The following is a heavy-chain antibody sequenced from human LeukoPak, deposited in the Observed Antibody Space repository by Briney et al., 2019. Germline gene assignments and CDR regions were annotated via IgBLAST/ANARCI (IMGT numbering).Heavy chain of an antibody. CDR1: GFTFSSYA. Sequence: PGGSLRLSCAASGFTFSSYAVSWVRQAPGKGLEWVSAISGSGCSTYYADSVKGRFTISRDNSKNTLYLQMNSLRAEDTAVYYCAKDVISRNYYYGMDVWGQGTTVTVSS. CDR3: AKDVISRNYYYGMDV. CDR2: ISGSGCST. J-gene: IGHJ6*02. V-gene: IGHV3-23*01.